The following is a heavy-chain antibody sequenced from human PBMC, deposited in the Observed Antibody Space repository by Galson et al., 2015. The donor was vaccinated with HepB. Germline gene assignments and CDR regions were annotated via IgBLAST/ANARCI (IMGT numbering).Heavy chain of an antibody. D-gene: IGHD2-2*01. CDR3: ARDRNVVPASLGYFDY. CDR1: GYTFTSYA. J-gene: IGHJ4*02. CDR2: IIPIFGTA. V-gene: IGHV1-69*06. Sequence: SVKVSCKASGYTFTSYAISWVRQAPGQGLEWMGGIIPIFGTANCAQKFQGRVTITADKSTSTAYMELSSLRSEDTAVYYCARDRNVVPASLGYFDYWGQGTLVTVSS.